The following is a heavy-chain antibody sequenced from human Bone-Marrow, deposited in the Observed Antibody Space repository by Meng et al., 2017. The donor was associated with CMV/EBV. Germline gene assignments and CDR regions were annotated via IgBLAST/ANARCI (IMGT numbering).Heavy chain of an antibody. V-gene: IGHV4-38-2*02. D-gene: IGHD3-16*01. CDR3: ARESNAWGWFDP. Sequence: GSLRLSCIVSGYSISSGYYWGWIRQPQGKGLEWIGSIHYSGSTYSNPSLKSRVTTSVDTAKNQFSLKLSSVTAADTAVYYCARESNAWGWFDPWGQGNLVTVSS. J-gene: IGHJ5*02. CDR2: IHYSGST. CDR1: GYSISSGYY.